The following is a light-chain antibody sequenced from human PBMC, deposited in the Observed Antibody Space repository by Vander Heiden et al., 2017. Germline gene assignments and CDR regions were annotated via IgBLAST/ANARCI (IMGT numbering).Light chain of an antibody. V-gene: IGKV1-39*01. Sequence: DIRMTQSPSSLSASIGDRVTITCRASQSISSYLNWYQQKPGKAPKLLISGASRLQSGVPSRFSGSGSGTEYTLTISSLQPEDSATYYCQKSYGPPLTFGGGTKVEIQ. CDR3: QKSYGPPLT. CDR1: QSISSY. CDR2: GAS. J-gene: IGKJ4*01.